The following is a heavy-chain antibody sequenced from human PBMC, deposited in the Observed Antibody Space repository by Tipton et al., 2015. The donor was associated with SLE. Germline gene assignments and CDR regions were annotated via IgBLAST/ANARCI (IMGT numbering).Heavy chain of an antibody. V-gene: IGHV3-20*04. CDR1: GFTFDDYG. CDR3: AREARSYYDFSYYLDY. D-gene: IGHD3-3*01. J-gene: IGHJ4*02. Sequence: SLRLSCAASGFTFDDYGMSWVRQAPGKGLEWVSGINWNGGSTGYADSVKGRFTISRDNAKNSLYLQMNSLRAEDTALYYCAREARSYYDFSYYLDYWGQGTLVTVSS. CDR2: INWNGGST.